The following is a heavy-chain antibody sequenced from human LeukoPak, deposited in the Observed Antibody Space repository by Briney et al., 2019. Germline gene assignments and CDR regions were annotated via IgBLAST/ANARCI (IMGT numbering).Heavy chain of an antibody. D-gene: IGHD5-24*01. Sequence: SETLSLTCTGSGGSISSGGYYWSWIRQHPGKGLEWIGYIYYSGSTYYNPSLKSRVTISVDTSKNQFSLKLSSVTAADTAVYYCARAVMATSPFDYWGQGTLVTVSS. V-gene: IGHV4-31*03. J-gene: IGHJ4*02. CDR3: ARAVMATSPFDY. CDR1: GGSISSGGYY. CDR2: IYYSGST.